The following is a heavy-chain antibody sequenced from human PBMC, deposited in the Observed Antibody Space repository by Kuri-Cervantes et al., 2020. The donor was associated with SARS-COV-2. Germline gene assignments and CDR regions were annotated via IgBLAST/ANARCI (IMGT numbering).Heavy chain of an antibody. CDR1: GYTFTSYG. V-gene: IGHV1-18*01. CDR3: ARDGPSPRSSIAARLRY. CDR2: ISAYNGNT. D-gene: IGHD6-6*01. Sequence: ASVKVSCKASGYTFTSYGISWVRQAPGQGLEWMGWISAYNGNTNYAQKPQGRVTMTRDTSTSTVYMELSSLRSEDTAVYYCARDGPSPRSSIAARLRYWGQGTLVTVSS. J-gene: IGHJ4*02.